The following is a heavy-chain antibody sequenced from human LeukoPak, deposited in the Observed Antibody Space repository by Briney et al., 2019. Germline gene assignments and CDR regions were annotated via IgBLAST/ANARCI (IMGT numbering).Heavy chain of an antibody. CDR1: GFTFSSYW. Sequence: PGGSLRLSCAASGFTFSSYWMSWVRQAPGKGLEWVANIKQDGSEKYYVDSVKGRFTISRDNAKNSLYLQMNSLRAEDTAVYYCAREISSGWDYVGYFDYWGQGTLVTVSS. J-gene: IGHJ4*02. D-gene: IGHD6-19*01. CDR3: AREISSGWDYVGYFDY. V-gene: IGHV3-7*01. CDR2: IKQDGSEK.